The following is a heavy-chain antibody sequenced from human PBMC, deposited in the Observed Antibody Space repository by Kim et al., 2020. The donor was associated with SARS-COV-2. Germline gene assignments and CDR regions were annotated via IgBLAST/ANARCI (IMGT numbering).Heavy chain of an antibody. D-gene: IGHD6-13*01. CDR3: ARKPTTSSWSYYFEY. J-gene: IGHJ4*03. V-gene: IGHV3-30*04. Sequence: GGSLRLSCAASGFSFSNYAMFWVRQAPGKGLEWVALISYDGTNKDYAYSVKGRFTISRDNSKSTLYLQMNSLRVADTAVYFCARKPTTSSWSYYFEYWGRGTLVTVST. CDR2: ISYDGTNK. CDR1: GFSFSNYA.